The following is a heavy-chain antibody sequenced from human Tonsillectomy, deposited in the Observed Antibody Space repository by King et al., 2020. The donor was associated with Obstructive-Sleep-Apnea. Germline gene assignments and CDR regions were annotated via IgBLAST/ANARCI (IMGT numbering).Heavy chain of an antibody. Sequence: VQLVESGGGLVQPGRSLRLSCAASGFTFDDYAMHWVRQAPGKGLEWVSGISWNSGSIGYADSVKGRFTISRDNAKNSLYLQMNSLRAEDTALYYCAKDKGGVLTGALPYSGMDVWGQGTTVTVSS. V-gene: IGHV3-9*01. CDR3: AKDKGGVLTGALPYSGMDV. CDR2: ISWNSGSI. CDR1: GFTFDDYA. J-gene: IGHJ6*02. D-gene: IGHD7-27*01.